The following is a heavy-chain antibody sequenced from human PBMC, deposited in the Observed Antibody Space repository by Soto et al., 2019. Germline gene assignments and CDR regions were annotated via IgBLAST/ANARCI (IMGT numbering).Heavy chain of an antibody. J-gene: IGHJ4*02. D-gene: IGHD6-19*01. CDR3: AKARGLIAVEGFDY. V-gene: IGHV3-23*01. Sequence: VQLLESGGGLVQPGGSLRLSCAASGFTFSSYAMSWVRQTPGRGLEWVSAISASGGSTYYADSVKGRFTISRDNSKNTLYLQMNSLRAEDAAVYYCAKARGLIAVEGFDYWGQGTLVTVSS. CDR1: GFTFSSYA. CDR2: ISASGGST.